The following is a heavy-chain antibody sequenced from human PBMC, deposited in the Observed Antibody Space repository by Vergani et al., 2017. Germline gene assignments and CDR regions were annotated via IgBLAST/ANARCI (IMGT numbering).Heavy chain of an antibody. Sequence: VQLVESGGGLVQPGGSLRLSCAASGFTFSDYYMSWIRQAPGKGLEWVSYISSSGSTIYYADSVKGRFTISRDNAKNSLYLQMNSLRAEDTAVYYCARVIEYCSSTSCYGEAWFDPWGQGTLVTVSS. CDR2: ISSSGSTI. D-gene: IGHD2-2*01. J-gene: IGHJ5*02. V-gene: IGHV3-11*04. CDR3: ARVIEYCSSTSCYGEAWFDP. CDR1: GFTFSDYY.